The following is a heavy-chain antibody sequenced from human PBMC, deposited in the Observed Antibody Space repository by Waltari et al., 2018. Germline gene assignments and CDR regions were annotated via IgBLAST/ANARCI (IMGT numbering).Heavy chain of an antibody. CDR2: IHPNSGAT. V-gene: IGHV1-2*02. Sequence: QVQLVQSGAEVKKPGSSVKVSCKASGGTFTGNYIHWVRQAPGQGLEWMGWIHPNSGATDYAQKFQGRVTMTLDTSITTVYMELGWLGSEDTAIYYCARAWFNSGFDYWGQGSLVAISS. D-gene: IGHD1-26*01. J-gene: IGHJ4*02. CDR1: GGTFTGNY. CDR3: ARAWFNSGFDY.